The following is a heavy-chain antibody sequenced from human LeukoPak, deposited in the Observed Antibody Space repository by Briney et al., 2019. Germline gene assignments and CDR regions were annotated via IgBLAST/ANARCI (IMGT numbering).Heavy chain of an antibody. D-gene: IGHD1-26*01. CDR3: ARVGLHSGSYYWFDP. Sequence: SETLSLTCTVSGDSISSGDYYWSWIRQPPGKGLEWIGYIYYTGNTCYNPSLKSRVTISADTSKNQFSLKLTSVTAADTAVYYCARVGLHSGSYYWFDPWGQGTLVTVSS. CDR1: GDSISSGDYY. V-gene: IGHV4-30-4*08. J-gene: IGHJ5*02. CDR2: IYYTGNT.